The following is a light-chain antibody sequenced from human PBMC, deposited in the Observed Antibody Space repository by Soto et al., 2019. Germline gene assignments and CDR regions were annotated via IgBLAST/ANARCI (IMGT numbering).Light chain of an antibody. CDR3: QQRSGWRRT. CDR2: GAS. V-gene: IGKV3-11*01. CDR1: QSVSGY. Sequence: EIVLTQSPPTLSLSPGESATLSCRASQSVSGYLAWFQQKPGQAPRLLIYGASNRATGIPARFSGSGSGTDFTLTISSLEPEDFVVYYCQQRSGWRRTFGQGTKLEI. J-gene: IGKJ2*01.